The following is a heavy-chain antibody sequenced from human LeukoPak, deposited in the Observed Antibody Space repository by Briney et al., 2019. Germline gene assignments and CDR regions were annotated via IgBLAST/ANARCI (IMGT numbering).Heavy chain of an antibody. J-gene: IGHJ4*02. CDR1: GGSINSDNYY. D-gene: IGHD1-1*01. CDR2: IYSSGST. V-gene: IGHV4-61*02. CDR3: AREGTTGYFDY. Sequence: SETLSLTCTVSGGSINSDNYYWSWIRQPAGKGLEWIGRIYSSGSTNYNPPLKSRVTISVDKSKNQFSLKLSSVTAADTAVYYCAREGTTGYFDYWGQGTLVTVSS.